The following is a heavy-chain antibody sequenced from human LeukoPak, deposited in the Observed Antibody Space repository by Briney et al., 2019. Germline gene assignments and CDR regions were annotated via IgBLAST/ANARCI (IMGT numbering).Heavy chain of an antibody. Sequence: GASVKVSCKVSGYTLTELSMYWVRQAPGKGLEWMGGFDPEDGETIYAQKFQGRVTMTEDTSTDTAYMELSSLRSEDTAMYYCATDLPYYYDSSGSPWGQGTLVTVSS. CDR3: ATDLPYYYDSSGSP. CDR1: GYTLTELS. J-gene: IGHJ5*02. V-gene: IGHV1-24*01. D-gene: IGHD3-22*01. CDR2: FDPEDGET.